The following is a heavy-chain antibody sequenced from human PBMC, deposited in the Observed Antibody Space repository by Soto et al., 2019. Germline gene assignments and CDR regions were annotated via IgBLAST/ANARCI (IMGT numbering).Heavy chain of an antibody. CDR3: ARHSGQYIWGSSRYTGIDY. Sequence: SETLSLTCTVSGGSISSTSYYWGWIRQPPGKGLEWIGTIYFSGSTYYKTSLKSRVSISVDTSKNQFSLKLNSVTAADTAVYYCARHSGQYIWGSSRYTGIDYWGQGTLVTVSS. CDR2: IYFSGST. D-gene: IGHD3-16*02. V-gene: IGHV4-39*01. J-gene: IGHJ4*02. CDR1: GGSISSTSYY.